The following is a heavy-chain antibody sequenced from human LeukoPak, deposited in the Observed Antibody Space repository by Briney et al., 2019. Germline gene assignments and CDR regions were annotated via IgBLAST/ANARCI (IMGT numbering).Heavy chain of an antibody. V-gene: IGHV3-21*01. J-gene: IGHJ4*02. CDR2: ISSSSSYI. CDR3: ARVSVVVPAFDY. CDR1: GFTFSSYS. Sequence: GGSLRLSCAASGFTFSSYSMNWVRQAPGKGLEWVSSISSSSSYIYYADSVKGRFTISRDNAKNSLYLQMNSLRAEDTAVYYCARVSVVVPAFDYWGQGTLVTVSS. D-gene: IGHD2-2*01.